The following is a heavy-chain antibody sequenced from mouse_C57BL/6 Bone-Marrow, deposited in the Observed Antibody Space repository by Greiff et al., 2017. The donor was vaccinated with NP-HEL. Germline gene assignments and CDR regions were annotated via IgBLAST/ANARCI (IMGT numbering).Heavy chain of an antibody. V-gene: IGHV1-64*01. CDR2: IHPNSCST. J-gene: IGHJ1*03. CDR1: GYTFTSYW. CDR3: AREGDYYGSSYGYFDV. Sequence: QVQLQQPGAELVKPGASVKLSCKASGYTFTSYWMHWVKQRPGQGLEWIGMIHPNSCSTNYNEKFKSKATLTVDKSSSTAYMQLSSLTSEDSAVYYCAREGDYYGSSYGYFDVWGTGTTVTVSS. D-gene: IGHD1-1*01.